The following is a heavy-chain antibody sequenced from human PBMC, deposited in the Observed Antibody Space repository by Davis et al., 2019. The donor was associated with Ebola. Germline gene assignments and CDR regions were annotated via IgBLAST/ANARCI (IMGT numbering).Heavy chain of an antibody. V-gene: IGHV3-23*01. CDR2: ISVNGGST. CDR1: GFTFSSYA. Sequence: GGSLRLSCVASGFTFSSYAMSWVRQAPGKGLEWVSTISVNGGSTYYADSVKGRFTISRDNSKNTLHLQMNSLRVEDTAIYYCAKDTTNVWFDVWGQGTMVTVSS. D-gene: IGHD1-26*01. CDR3: AKDTTNVWFDV. J-gene: IGHJ3*01.